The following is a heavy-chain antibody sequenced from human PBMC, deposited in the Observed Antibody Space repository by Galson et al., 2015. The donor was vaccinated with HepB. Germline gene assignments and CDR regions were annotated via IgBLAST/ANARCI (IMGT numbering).Heavy chain of an antibody. CDR1: GSSFTTYW. D-gene: IGHD1-26*01. Sequence: QSGAEVKKPGESLKISCKGSGSSFTTYWIGWVRQMPGKGLEWMGVIYPGDSDTRYSPPFQGQVTISADKSISTAYLQWSSLKASDTAMYYCARHRAYSGTYYNYYMDVWGKGTTVTVSS. J-gene: IGHJ6*03. CDR2: IYPGDSDT. CDR3: ARHRAYSGTYYNYYMDV. V-gene: IGHV5-51*01.